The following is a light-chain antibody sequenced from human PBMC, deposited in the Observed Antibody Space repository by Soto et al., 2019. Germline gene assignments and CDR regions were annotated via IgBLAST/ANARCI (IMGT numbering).Light chain of an antibody. CDR3: QQRSTWPLT. Sequence: EIVLTQSPATLSLSPGERATLSCRASQSVSIYLAWYQQKPGQAPRLLIYDTSKRATGIPARFSGSGSGTDFALTISGLEPEDFAVYYCQQRSTWPLTFGGGTKVEIK. J-gene: IGKJ4*01. V-gene: IGKV3-11*01. CDR2: DTS. CDR1: QSVSIY.